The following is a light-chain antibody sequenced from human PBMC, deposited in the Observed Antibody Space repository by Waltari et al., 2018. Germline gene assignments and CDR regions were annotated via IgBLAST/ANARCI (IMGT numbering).Light chain of an antibody. J-gene: IGKJ1*01. CDR2: TGS. Sequence: DTRLTQSPSSLSASIGDSVTITCRASLSISSYLNWYQHKPGRAPTLLIHTGSTLQGGVPSRFSASKSGTVFTLTISSLQSEDVATYYCQQSYSLPQTFGQGTKVEIK. CDR3: QQSYSLPQT. V-gene: IGKV1-39*01. CDR1: LSISSY.